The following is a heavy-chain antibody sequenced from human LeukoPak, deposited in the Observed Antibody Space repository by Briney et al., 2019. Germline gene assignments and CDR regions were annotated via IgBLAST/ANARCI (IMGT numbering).Heavy chain of an antibody. Sequence: ASVKVSCKASGYTFTSYAMNWVRQAPGQGLEWMGWINTNTGNPTYAQGFTGRFVFSLDTSVSTAYLQISSLKAGDTAVYYCARFSPRAVDYYYYYYIDVWGKGTTVTVSS. CDR3: ARFSPRAVDYYYYYYIDV. V-gene: IGHV7-4-1*02. CDR2: INTNTGNP. D-gene: IGHD6-19*01. CDR1: GYTFTSYA. J-gene: IGHJ6*03.